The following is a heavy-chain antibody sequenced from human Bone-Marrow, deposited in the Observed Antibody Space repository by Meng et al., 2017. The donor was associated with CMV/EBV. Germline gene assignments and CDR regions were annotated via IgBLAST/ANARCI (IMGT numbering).Heavy chain of an antibody. D-gene: IGHD4-23*01. J-gene: IGHJ4*01. V-gene: IGHV3-66*02. CDR1: GFTFSSYA. CDR3: VRVYGGNSGC. Sequence: GESLKISCAASGFTFSSYAMNWVRQAPGKGLEWVSILYSGGKTYYAESVRGRFTISRDSSKNTLYLQMNSLRPEDTAVYYCVRVYGGNSGCWGQGTLVTVSS. CDR2: LYSGGKT.